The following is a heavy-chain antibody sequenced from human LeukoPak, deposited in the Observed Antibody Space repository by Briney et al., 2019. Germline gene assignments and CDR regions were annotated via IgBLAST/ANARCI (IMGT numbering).Heavy chain of an antibody. D-gene: IGHD4-17*01. J-gene: IGHJ4*02. CDR3: ARDHYGDYEGDY. CDR2: ISAYNGNT. Sequence: ASVKVSCKASGGTFSSYAISWVRQAPGQGLEWMGWISAYNGNTNYAQKLQGRVTMTTDTSTSTAYMELRSLRSDDTAVYYCARDHYGDYEGDYWGQGTLVTVSS. V-gene: IGHV1-18*01. CDR1: GGTFSSYA.